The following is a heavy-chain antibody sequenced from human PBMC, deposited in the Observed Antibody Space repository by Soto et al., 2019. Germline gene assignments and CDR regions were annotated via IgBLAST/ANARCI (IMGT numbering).Heavy chain of an antibody. D-gene: IGHD3-9*01. CDR1: GFSLSTSGAA. J-gene: IGHJ5*01. CDR3: AHRQLVIFFVFVTQTDVWFDS. V-gene: IGHV2-5*02. CDR2: FYWDDDK. Sequence: QITLKESGPTLVNPTQTLTLTCTFSGFSLSTSGAAVGWIRQPPGTALEWLALFYWDDDKRYSPSIKNSVTITKAPSTNQVVLTLTNAEHVDTATYYCAHRQLVIFFVFVTQTDVWFDSWGPGTLVTVPS.